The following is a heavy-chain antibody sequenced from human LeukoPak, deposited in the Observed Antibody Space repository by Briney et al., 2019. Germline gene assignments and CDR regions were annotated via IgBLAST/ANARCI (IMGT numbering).Heavy chain of an antibody. CDR1: GYTFSDYY. CDR2: ITNRGSTI. J-gene: IGHJ4*02. Sequence: GGSLRLSCAASGYTFSDYYMSWIRQAPGKGLEWISHITNRGSTIYYADSVEGRFTISRDNAKNSLYLQMNNLRVEDTAVYYCARDRGIVIPAMGYYFDYWSQGTLITVSS. V-gene: IGHV3-11*01. D-gene: IGHD2-2*01. CDR3: ARDRGIVIPAMGYYFDY.